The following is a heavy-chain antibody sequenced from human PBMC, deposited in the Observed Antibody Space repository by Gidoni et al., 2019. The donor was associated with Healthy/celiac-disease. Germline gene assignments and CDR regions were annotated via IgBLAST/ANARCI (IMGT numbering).Heavy chain of an antibody. Sequence: QVQLVQYGAEVKKPGASVKVYCKASGYPLSSYAMHWVRQAPGQRLEWMGWINAGNGNTKYSQKFQGRVTITRDTSASTAYMELSSLRSEDTAVYYCARGVDILTGYGFDYWGQGTLVTVSS. CDR1: GYPLSSYA. V-gene: IGHV1-3*01. CDR2: INAGNGNT. J-gene: IGHJ4*02. CDR3: ARGVDILTGYGFDY. D-gene: IGHD3-9*01.